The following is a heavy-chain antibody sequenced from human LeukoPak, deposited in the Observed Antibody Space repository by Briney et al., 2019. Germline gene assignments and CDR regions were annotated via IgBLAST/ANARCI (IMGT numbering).Heavy chain of an antibody. D-gene: IGHD6-13*01. J-gene: IGHJ1*01. CDR3: ARGGSSWYEYFQH. Sequence: EPGGSLRLSCAASGFTFSSYEMNRVRQAPGKGLEWVSCISSSGSTIYYADSVKGRFTISRDNAKNSLYLQMNSLRAEDTAVYYCARGGSSWYEYFQHWGQGTLVTVSS. CDR1: GFTFSSYE. CDR2: ISSSGSTI. V-gene: IGHV3-48*03.